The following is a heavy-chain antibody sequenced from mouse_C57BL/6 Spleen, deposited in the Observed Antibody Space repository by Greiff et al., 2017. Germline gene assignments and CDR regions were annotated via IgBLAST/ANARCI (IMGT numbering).Heavy chain of an antibody. V-gene: IGHV1-55*01. J-gene: IGHJ2*01. CDR2: IYPGSGST. Sequence: HVQLQQPGAELVKPGASVQMSCKASGYTFTSYWITWVKQRPGQGLEWIGAIYPGSGSTNYNEKFKSKATLTVDTSSSKADMQLSSLTSEDSAVYCCARRELGRYFDSWRQGATLTVST. CDR1: GYTFTSYW. D-gene: IGHD4-1*01. CDR3: ARRELGRYFDS.